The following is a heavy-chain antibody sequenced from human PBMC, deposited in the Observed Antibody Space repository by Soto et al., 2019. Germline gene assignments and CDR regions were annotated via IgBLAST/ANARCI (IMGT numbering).Heavy chain of an antibody. CDR1: GFTFSSYW. Sequence: EVQLVESGGGLVQPGGSLRLSCAASGFTFSSYWMHWVRQAPGKGPVWVSRINSDGSITDYADSVEGRFTISRDNAKNTLYLQMNSLRAEDTAVYYCASCTTSCYSDLNPDFYYNAMDVWGQGTTATVS. V-gene: IGHV3-74*01. CDR3: ASCTTSCYSDLNPDFYYNAMDV. D-gene: IGHD2-2*02. J-gene: IGHJ6*02. CDR2: INSDGSIT.